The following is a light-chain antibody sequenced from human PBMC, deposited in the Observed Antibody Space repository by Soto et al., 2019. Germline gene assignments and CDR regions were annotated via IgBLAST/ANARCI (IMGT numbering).Light chain of an antibody. V-gene: IGKV1-27*01. CDR3: QQYGSSPRT. J-gene: IGKJ1*01. Sequence: QVTQSPSTLSASIRDRVSITCRASDSINNWLAWYQQKPGKVPKLLIYEATNLQSGVPSRFSGSGSGTDFTLTIRRLEPDDFAVYYCQQYGSSPRTFGQGTKVDIK. CDR1: DSINNW. CDR2: EAT.